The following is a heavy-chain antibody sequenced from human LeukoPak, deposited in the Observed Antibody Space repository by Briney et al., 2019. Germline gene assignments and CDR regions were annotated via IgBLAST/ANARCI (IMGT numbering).Heavy chain of an antibody. V-gene: IGHV3-30*04. CDR3: ARELRKTYYFDC. CDR2: ISYDGSNE. CDR1: GFTFSSYS. Sequence: GGSLRLSCAASGFTFSSYSMHWVRQAPGKGLEWVAVISYDGSNEYYADSVKGRFTISRDNSKNTLYLQMNSLRAEDTAMYYCARELRKTYYFDCWGQGTLVTVSS. J-gene: IGHJ4*02. D-gene: IGHD3-16*01.